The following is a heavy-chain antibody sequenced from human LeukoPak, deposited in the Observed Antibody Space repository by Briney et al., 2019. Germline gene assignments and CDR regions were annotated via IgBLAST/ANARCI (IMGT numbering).Heavy chain of an antibody. Sequence: SVKVSCKASGGTFSSYAISWVRQAPGQGLEWMGGIIPMFSTANYAQKFQGRVTITADKSTSTAYMELSSLRSDDTAVYYCARESEASGSYTPSFDYWGQGTLVTVSS. CDR2: IIPMFSTA. D-gene: IGHD1-26*01. J-gene: IGHJ4*02. V-gene: IGHV1-69*06. CDR1: GGTFSSYA. CDR3: ARESEASGSYTPSFDY.